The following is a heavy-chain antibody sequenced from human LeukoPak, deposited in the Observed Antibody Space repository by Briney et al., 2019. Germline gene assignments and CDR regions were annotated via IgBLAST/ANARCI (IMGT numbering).Heavy chain of an antibody. CDR2: INHSGST. CDR1: GGSFRGYY. J-gene: IGHJ4*02. V-gene: IGHV4-34*01. Sequence: SETLSLTCAVYGGSFRGYYWSWIRQPPGKGLEWIGEINHSGSTNYNPSLKSRVTISVDTSKNQFSLKLSSVTAADTAVYYCARGYDSSGYYQFDYWGQGTLVTVSS. D-gene: IGHD3-22*01. CDR3: ARGYDSSGYYQFDY.